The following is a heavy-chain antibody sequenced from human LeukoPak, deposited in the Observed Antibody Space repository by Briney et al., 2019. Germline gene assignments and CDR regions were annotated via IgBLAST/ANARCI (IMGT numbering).Heavy chain of an antibody. Sequence: GGSLRLSCAASGSDFSTYTMNWVRQAPGTGLEWVSSISSSSSYIYYADSVKGRFTISRDNAKNSMYLQMNSLRAEDTAVYYCTRDPGRCTSTSCYPDYWGQGTLVTVSS. CDR3: TRDPGRCTSTSCYPDY. D-gene: IGHD2-2*01. J-gene: IGHJ4*02. CDR2: ISSSSSYI. V-gene: IGHV3-21*01. CDR1: GSDFSTYT.